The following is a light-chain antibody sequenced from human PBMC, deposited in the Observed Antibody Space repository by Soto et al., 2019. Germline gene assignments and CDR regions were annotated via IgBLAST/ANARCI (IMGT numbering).Light chain of an antibody. V-gene: IGKV1-39*01. CDR1: QSIRSY. CDR2: AAS. Sequence: DIQMTQSPSSLSASVGDRVTIACRASQSIRSYLNWYQQKPGKAPKLLIFAASSLQSGVPSRFSGSRSGPDFTLTISSLQPEDFATYYCQQSYSSPPTFGQGTKVEIK. CDR3: QQSYSSPPT. J-gene: IGKJ1*01.